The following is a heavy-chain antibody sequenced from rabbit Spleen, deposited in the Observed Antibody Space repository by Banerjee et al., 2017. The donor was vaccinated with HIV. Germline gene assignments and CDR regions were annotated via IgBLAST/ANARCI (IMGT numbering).Heavy chain of an antibody. CDR3: ASGYSDVYFTL. V-gene: IGHV1S45*01. J-gene: IGHJ4*01. D-gene: IGHD1-1*01. CDR2: IGTGSGST. CDR1: GFDFSSYG. Sequence: QEQLVESGGGLVQPGGSLKLSCKASGFDFSSYGVSWVRQAPGKGLEWIGCIGTGSGSTYYASGAKGRFTISKTSSTTVTLQMTSLTAADTATYFCASGYSDVYFTLWGPGTLVTVS.